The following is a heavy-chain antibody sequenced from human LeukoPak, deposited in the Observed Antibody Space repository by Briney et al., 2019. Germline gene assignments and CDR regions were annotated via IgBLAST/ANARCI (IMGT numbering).Heavy chain of an antibody. CDR3: AKDWSYGGNSWKYFGS. D-gene: IGHD4-23*01. J-gene: IGHJ4*02. V-gene: IGHV3-9*01. Sequence: PGGSLRLSCAASGFTFDDYAMHWVRQAPGKGLEWVSGISWRGDSVDYADSVKGRFTISGDNAKSSLYLQMNSLRADDTALYYCAKDWSYGGNSWKYFGSWGQGILVTVSS. CDR2: ISWRGDSV. CDR1: GFTFDDYA.